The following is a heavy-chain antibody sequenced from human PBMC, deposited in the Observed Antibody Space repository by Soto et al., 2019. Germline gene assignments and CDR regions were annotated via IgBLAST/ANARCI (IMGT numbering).Heavy chain of an antibody. D-gene: IGHD1-1*01. CDR3: ARRTTGMTGRFDY. J-gene: IGHJ4*02. CDR1: GGSISSNNYY. CDR2: IYYSGST. Sequence: PSETLSLTCTVSGGSISSNNYYWGWIRQPPGKGLEWIGTIYYSGSTYYNPSLKSRVTIPVDTSKNQFSLKLNSVTAADTAVYYCARRTTGMTGRFDYWGQGTLVTVSS. V-gene: IGHV4-39*01.